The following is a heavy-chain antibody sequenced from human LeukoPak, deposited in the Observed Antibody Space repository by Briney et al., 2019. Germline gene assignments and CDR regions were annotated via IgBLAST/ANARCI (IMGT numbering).Heavy chain of an antibody. CDR1: GGSISSGGYY. CDR2: IYYSGST. D-gene: IGHD1-7*01. J-gene: IGHJ4*02. Sequence: SQALSLTCTVSGGSISSGGYYWSWVRQHPGRGLEWIGYIYYSGSTYYNPSLKSGFTISIDTSKNQFSLKLSSVTAADTAVYYCARENNWNYRGFDYWGQGTLVTVSS. CDR3: ARENNWNYRGFDY. V-gene: IGHV4-31*03.